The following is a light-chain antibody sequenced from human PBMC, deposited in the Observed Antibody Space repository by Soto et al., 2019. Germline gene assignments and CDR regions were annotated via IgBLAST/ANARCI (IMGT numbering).Light chain of an antibody. CDR1: SSNVGNYNL. J-gene: IGLJ2*01. V-gene: IGLV2-23*01. Sequence: QSPLTQPASVSGSPGQSITISCTGTSSNVGNYNLVSWYQQHPGKAPKILIYEGTKRPPGVSNRFSGSKSGNTASLTISGLQAEDEADYYCCSYAGSITVLFGGGTKLTVL. CDR3: CSYAGSITVL. CDR2: EGT.